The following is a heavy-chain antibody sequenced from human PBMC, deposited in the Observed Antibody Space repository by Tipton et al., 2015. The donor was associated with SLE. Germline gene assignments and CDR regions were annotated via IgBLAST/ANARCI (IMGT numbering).Heavy chain of an antibody. D-gene: IGHD2-15*01. J-gene: IGHJ6*02. V-gene: IGHV4-39*07. CDR2: IYYSGST. Sequence: LRLSCTVSGGSISSSSYYWGWIRQPPGKGLEWIGSIYYSGSTYYNQSLKSRVTISVDTSKNQFSLKLSSVTAADTAVYYCARGGYCSGGSCLRGYGMDVWGQGTTVTVSS. CDR3: ARGGYCSGGSCLRGYGMDV. CDR1: GGSISSSSYY.